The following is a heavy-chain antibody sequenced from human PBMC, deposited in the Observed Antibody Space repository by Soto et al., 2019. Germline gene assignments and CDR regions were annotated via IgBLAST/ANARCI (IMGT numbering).Heavy chain of an antibody. Sequence: GHSLKLSGTGSGYLFDITWLAWLRQMPGKGLEWMGIIYPGDSDTRYSPSFQGQVTISADKSISTAYLQWSSLKASDTSMYYCATLPGTRNLFALWGQGTPVTVS. CDR1: GYLFDITW. J-gene: IGHJ5*02. CDR2: IYPGDSDT. D-gene: IGHD1-7*01. CDR3: ATLPGTRNLFAL. V-gene: IGHV5-51*01.